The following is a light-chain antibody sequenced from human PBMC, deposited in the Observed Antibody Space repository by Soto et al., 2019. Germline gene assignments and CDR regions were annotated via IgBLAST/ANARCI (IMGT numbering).Light chain of an antibody. J-gene: IGKJ4*01. Sequence: IVITHSPATLSVSTGERATLSCKASQNINGNLAWYQQKPGQAPRLLMFRTSTRATGFPARFSASGSGTEFNLTISSLQSEDFAIYYCQQYNNWPRATFGGGTKVDIK. CDR1: QNINGN. CDR3: QQYNNWPRAT. CDR2: RTS. V-gene: IGKV3-15*01.